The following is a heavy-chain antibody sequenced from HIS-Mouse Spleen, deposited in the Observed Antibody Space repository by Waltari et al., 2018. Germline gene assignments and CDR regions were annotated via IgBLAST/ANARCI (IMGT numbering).Heavy chain of an antibody. J-gene: IGHJ3*02. CDR2: ISAYNGNT. CDR3: ARRYYYDSSGYYDAFDI. V-gene: IGHV1-18*01. CDR1: GYTFTSHC. Sequence: QVQLVQFGAEVKKPGASVKVSCKDSGYTFTSHCISWVRQAPGQGLEWMGWISAYNGNTNYAQKLQGRVTMTTDTSTSTAYMELRSLRSDDTAVYYCARRYYYDSSGYYDAFDIWGQGTMVTVSS. D-gene: IGHD3-22*01.